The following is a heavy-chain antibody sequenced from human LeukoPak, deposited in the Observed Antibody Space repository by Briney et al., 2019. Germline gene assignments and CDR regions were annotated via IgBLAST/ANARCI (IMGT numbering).Heavy chain of an antibody. CDR3: ARHDTGYCSSTSCYFVY. J-gene: IGHJ4*02. CDR1: GGSIRSSYYY. Sequence: SETLSLTCTVSGGSIRSSYYYWGWIRQPPGKGLEWIGSIYDSGSTYYNPSLKSRVTISVDTSKNQFSLKLNSVTAADTAVYYCARHDTGYCSSTSCYFVYWGQGTLVTVSS. V-gene: IGHV4-39*01. D-gene: IGHD2-2*01. CDR2: IYDSGST.